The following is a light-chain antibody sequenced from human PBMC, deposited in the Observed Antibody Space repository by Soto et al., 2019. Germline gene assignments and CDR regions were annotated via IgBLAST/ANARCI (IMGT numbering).Light chain of an antibody. CDR3: SSYTNINTRACV. CDR1: SGDIGSYNR. J-gene: IGLJ1*01. CDR2: EVT. Sequence: QSALTPPASVSGSPGQSITISCTGTSGDIGSYNRVSWYQQHPGKAPKLIIYEVTDRPSGVSNRFSGSKSGNTASLTISGPQAEDEAEYYCSSYTNINTRACVFGTGTKVTVL. V-gene: IGLV2-14*01.